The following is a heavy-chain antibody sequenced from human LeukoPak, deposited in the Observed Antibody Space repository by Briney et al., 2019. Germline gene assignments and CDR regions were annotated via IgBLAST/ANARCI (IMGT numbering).Heavy chain of an antibody. D-gene: IGHD2-2*01. V-gene: IGHV3-33*01. CDR1: GFTFSNYF. CDR2: IWSDGSSQ. CDR3: ASGVPAAIY. Sequence: GGCLRLSCVASGFTFSNYFMHWVRQAPGRGLDWVALIWSDGSSQYYADSVKGRFTISRDNSKNTLYLQMNSLRAEDTAVYYCASGVPAAIYWGQGTLVTVSS. J-gene: IGHJ4*02.